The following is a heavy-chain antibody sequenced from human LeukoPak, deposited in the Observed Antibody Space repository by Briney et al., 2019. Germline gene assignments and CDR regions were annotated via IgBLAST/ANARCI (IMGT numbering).Heavy chain of an antibody. CDR2: INHSGST. V-gene: IGHV4-34*01. D-gene: IGHD3-22*01. CDR3: ARGTGYYDSRFDY. J-gene: IGHJ4*02. Sequence: SETLSLTCAVYGGSFSGYYWSWIRQPPGKGLEWIGEINHSGSTNYNPSLKSRVTISVDTSKNQFSLKLSSVTAADTAVYYCARGTGYYDSRFDYWGQGTLVTVSP. CDR1: GGSFSGYY.